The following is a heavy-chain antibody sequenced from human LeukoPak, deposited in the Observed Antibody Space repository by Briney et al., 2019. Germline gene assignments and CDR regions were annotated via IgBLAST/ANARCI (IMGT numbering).Heavy chain of an antibody. CDR1: GYTFTSYG. CDR3: ASTCSTSCPYWYFDL. V-gene: IGHV1-18*01. J-gene: IGHJ2*01. CDR2: ISAYNDNT. D-gene: IGHD2-2*01. Sequence: ASVKVSCKASGYTFTSYGISWVRQAPGQGLEWMGWISAYNDNTNYAQKLQGRVTMTTDTSTSTAYMDLRSLRSDDTAVYYCASTCSTSCPYWYFDLWGRGTLVTVSS.